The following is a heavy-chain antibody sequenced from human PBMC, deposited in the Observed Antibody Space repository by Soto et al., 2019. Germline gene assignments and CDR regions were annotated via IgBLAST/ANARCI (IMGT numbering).Heavy chain of an antibody. CDR3: ARQFGLSDV. J-gene: IGHJ6*02. Sequence: GGSLRLSCAASGFTFSSYAMSWVRQAPGKGLVWVSRINSDGSSTSYADSVKGRFTISRDNAKNTLYLQMNSLGADDTAVYHCARQFGLSDVWGQGTTVTVSS. D-gene: IGHD3-16*01. CDR1: GFTFSSYA. V-gene: IGHV3-74*01. CDR2: INSDGSST.